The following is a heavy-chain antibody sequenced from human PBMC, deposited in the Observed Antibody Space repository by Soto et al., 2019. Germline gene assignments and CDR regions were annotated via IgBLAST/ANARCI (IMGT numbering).Heavy chain of an antibody. D-gene: IGHD3-9*01. CDR3: PGYGY. CDR2: IYTDGTI. V-gene: IGHV3-NL1*01. CDR1: GFTFSSYG. J-gene: IGHJ4*02. Sequence: PGGSLRLSCAASGFTFSSYGMHWVRQAPGKGLEWVAVIYTDGTIYYADSVKGRFTISRDISKNTVYLKMNNLRVEDTALYYCPGYGYWGQGTPVTVSS.